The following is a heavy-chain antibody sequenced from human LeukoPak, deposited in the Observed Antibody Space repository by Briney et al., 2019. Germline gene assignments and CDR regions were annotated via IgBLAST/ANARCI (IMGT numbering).Heavy chain of an antibody. V-gene: IGHV3-30-3*01. Sequence: GGSLRLSCAASGFTFNMHAMHWVRQAPGKGLEWVAVISNDGSDEYYADSVRGRFPVSRDNFKNTVYLQMNSLRPEDTAVYYCAKARHCTTATCASAAFDAWGQGTMVTVSS. D-gene: IGHD6-6*01. CDR3: AKARHCTTATCASAAFDA. CDR2: ISNDGSDE. J-gene: IGHJ3*01. CDR1: GFTFNMHA.